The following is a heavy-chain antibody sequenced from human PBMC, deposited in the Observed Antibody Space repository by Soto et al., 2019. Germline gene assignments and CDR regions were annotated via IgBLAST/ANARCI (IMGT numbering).Heavy chain of an antibody. J-gene: IGHJ6*02. D-gene: IGHD3-10*01. CDR1: GGSISSSSYY. V-gene: IGHV4-39*01. Sequence: QLQLQESGPGLVKPSETLSLTCTVSGGSISSSSYYWGWIRQPPGKGLEWIGSIYYSGSTYYNPSLKSRVTISVDTSKNQFSLKLSSVTAADTAVYYCARHAGFGELFSAYYYGMDVWGQGTTVTVSS. CDR3: ARHAGFGELFSAYYYGMDV. CDR2: IYYSGST.